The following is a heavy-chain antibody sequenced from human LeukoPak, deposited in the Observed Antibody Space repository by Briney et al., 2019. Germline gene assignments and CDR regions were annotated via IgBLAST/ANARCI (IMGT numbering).Heavy chain of an antibody. CDR2: IYATDLT. V-gene: IGHV4-4*07. J-gene: IGHJ5*02. Sequence: PSETLSLTCAVSGRSIRSVYWNWIRQSAGKGLEWIGRIYATDLTNYNPSLKSRVTLSVDMSKNELSLTLKSVTAADTAVYYCARGFGSGTSPIDLWGQGALVTVSS. CDR1: GRSIRSVY. CDR3: ARGFGSGTSPIDL. D-gene: IGHD3-10*01.